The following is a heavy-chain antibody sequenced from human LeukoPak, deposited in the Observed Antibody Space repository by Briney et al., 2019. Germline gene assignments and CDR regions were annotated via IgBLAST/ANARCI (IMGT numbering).Heavy chain of an antibody. Sequence: SETLSLTCAVYGGSFSGYYWSWIRQPPGKGLEWIGEINHSGSTNYNPSLKSRVTISVDTSKNQFSLKLSSVIAADTAVYYCARRRGMDVWGKGTTVTVSS. CDR2: INHSGST. CDR1: GGSFSGYY. CDR3: ARRRGMDV. J-gene: IGHJ6*03. V-gene: IGHV4-34*01.